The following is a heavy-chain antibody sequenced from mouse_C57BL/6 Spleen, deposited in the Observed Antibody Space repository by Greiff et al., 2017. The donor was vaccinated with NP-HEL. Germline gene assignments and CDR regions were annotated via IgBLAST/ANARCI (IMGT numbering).Heavy chain of an antibody. D-gene: IGHD1-1*01. CDR3: ARVGSSFVYAMDY. CDR1: GYTFTSYW. V-gene: IGHV1-52*01. CDR2: IDPSDSET. Sequence: QVQLQQPGAELVRPGSSVKLSCKASGYTFTSYWMHWVKQRPIQGLEWIGNIDPSDSETHYNQKFKGKATLTVDKSSSTAYMQLSSLTSEDSAVYCCARVGSSFVYAMDYWGQGTSVTVSS. J-gene: IGHJ4*01.